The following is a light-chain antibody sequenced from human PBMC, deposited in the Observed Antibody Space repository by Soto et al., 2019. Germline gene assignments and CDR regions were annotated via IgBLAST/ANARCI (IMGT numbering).Light chain of an antibody. CDR3: QQNGSSRT. Sequence: EIVLTQSPGTLSLSPGERATLSCRASQSVSTYLAWYQQRPGQAPRILIYDASYRATDIPPRFSGSGSGTDFTLTISRLEPEDFAVYYCQQNGSSRTFGQGI. J-gene: IGKJ1*01. CDR1: QSVSTY. CDR2: DAS. V-gene: IGKV3-20*01.